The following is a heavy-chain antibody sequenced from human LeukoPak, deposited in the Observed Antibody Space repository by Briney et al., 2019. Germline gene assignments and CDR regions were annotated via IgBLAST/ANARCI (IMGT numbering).Heavy chain of an antibody. V-gene: IGHV3-7*01. CDR1: GFTFSTYW. Sequence: GGSLRLSCAASGFTFSTYWMSWVRQAPGKGLEWVANINQDGSERYSVDSVKGRFTISRDNAKNSLYLQMNSLRAEDTAVYYSARDRGADDYWGQGTLVTVSS. CDR2: INQDGSER. CDR3: ARDRGADDY. J-gene: IGHJ4*02. D-gene: IGHD1-26*01.